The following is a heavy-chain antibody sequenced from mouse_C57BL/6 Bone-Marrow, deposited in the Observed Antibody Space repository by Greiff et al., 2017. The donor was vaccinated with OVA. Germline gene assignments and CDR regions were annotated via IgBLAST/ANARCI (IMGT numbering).Heavy chain of an antibody. CDR3: ARERDGYYFDY. J-gene: IGHJ2*01. V-gene: IGHV1-81*01. Sequence: VQLQQSGAELARPGASVKLSCKASGYTFTSYGISWVKQRTGQGLEWIGEIYPRSGNTYYNEKFKGKATLTAGKSSSTAYMELRSLTSEDSAVYFCARERDGYYFDYWGQGTTLTVSS. D-gene: IGHD2-3*01. CDR1: GYTFTSYG. CDR2: IYPRSGNT.